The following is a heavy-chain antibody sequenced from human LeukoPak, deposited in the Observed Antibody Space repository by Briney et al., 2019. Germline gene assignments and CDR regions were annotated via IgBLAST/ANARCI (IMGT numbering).Heavy chain of an antibody. V-gene: IGHV3-7*01. CDR3: ARGSGATMIVDSFDY. D-gene: IGHD3-22*01. CDR2: MSEDGNEI. Sequence: GGSLRLSCTVSGFIFSDFSMSWVRQAPGKGLEWVAKMSEDGNEIFYVDSVKGRFTISRDNAKNSLYLQMISLGAEDTAVYFCARGSGATMIVDSFDYWGQGTLVTVSS. J-gene: IGHJ4*02. CDR1: GFIFSDFS.